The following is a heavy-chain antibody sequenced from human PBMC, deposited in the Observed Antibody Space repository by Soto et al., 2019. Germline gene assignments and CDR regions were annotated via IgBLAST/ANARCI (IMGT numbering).Heavy chain of an antibody. Sequence: EVQLVESGGGLVQPGGSLRLSCAASGFTLSDYFMNWVRQAPGKGLEWVSYISRSSSLIYYADSVKGRFTISRDNAKQSLYLQMNSLRDEDTAVYYCAREPFYTKDYYGLDVWGQGTPVTVSS. D-gene: IGHD3-3*01. CDR3: AREPFYTKDYYGLDV. V-gene: IGHV3-48*02. J-gene: IGHJ6*02. CDR1: GFTLSDYF. CDR2: ISRSSSLI.